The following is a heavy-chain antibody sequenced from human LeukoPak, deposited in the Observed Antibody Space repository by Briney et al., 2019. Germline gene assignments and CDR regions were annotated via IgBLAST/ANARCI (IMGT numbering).Heavy chain of an antibody. V-gene: IGHV4-39*02. CDR3: ARDSLYNFWSGYYHTTYYFDY. D-gene: IGHD3-3*01. CDR2: IYYSGST. Sequence: SETLSLTCTVSGGSISSSSYYWGWIRQPPGKGLEWIGSIYYSGSTYYNLSLKSRVTISVDTSKNQFSLKLSSVTAADTAVYYCARDSLYNFWSGYYHTTYYFDYWGQGTLVTVSS. CDR1: GGSISSSSYY. J-gene: IGHJ4*02.